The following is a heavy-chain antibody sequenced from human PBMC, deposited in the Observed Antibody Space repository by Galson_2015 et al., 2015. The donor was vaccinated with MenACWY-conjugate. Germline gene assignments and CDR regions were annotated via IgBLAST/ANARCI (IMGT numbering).Heavy chain of an antibody. V-gene: IGHV3-7*03. D-gene: IGHD3-9*01. CDR2: IKQDGSEK. CDR1: GFTFSSYW. J-gene: IGHJ6*02. CDR3: ARDKILSWPPIRCLDV. Sequence: SLRLSCAASGFTFSSYWMSWVRQAPGKGLEWVANIKQDGSEKYYVDSVKGRFTISRDNAKNSLYLQMNSLRAEDTAVYYCARDKILSWPPIRCLDVWGQGTTVTVSS.